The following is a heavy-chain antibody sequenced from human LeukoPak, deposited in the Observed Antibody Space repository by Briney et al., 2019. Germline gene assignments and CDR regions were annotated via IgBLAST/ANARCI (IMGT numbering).Heavy chain of an antibody. V-gene: IGHV3-11*01. CDR1: GFTVSDYS. Sequence: GGSLRLSCAASGFTVSDYSMNWIRQAPGKGLEGVSNISSSGSTRYNGDSVKGRFTISRDNAKNSLYLQMNSLRAEDTAVYYCARSGHWSAAYYYFYMDVWGKGTTVTVSS. J-gene: IGHJ6*03. CDR2: ISSSGSTR. CDR3: ARSGHWSAAYYYFYMDV.